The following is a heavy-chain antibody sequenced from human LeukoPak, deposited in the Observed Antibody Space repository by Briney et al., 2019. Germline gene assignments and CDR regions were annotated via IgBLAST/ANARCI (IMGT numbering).Heavy chain of an antibody. Sequence: ASVKVSCKASGYTFTSYDISWVRRATGQGLEWMGWMNPNSGNTGYAQKFQGRVTMTRNTSISTAYMELSSLRSEDTAVYYCARGNSGYDLYYFDYWGQGTLVTVSS. J-gene: IGHJ4*02. CDR1: GYTFTSYD. D-gene: IGHD5-12*01. CDR2: MNPNSGNT. V-gene: IGHV1-8*01. CDR3: ARGNSGYDLYYFDY.